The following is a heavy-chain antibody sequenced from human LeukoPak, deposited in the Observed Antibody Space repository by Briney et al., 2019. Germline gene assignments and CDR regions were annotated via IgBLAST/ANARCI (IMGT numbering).Heavy chain of an antibody. Sequence: GGSLRLSCAASGFTVSSSYMSWVSQAPGRGLEWVSVIYSGGSTYYADSVKGRFTISRDNSKNTLYLQMNSLRAEDTAVYYCASQRGYSYGYYYYYMDVWGKGTTVTVSS. D-gene: IGHD5-18*01. J-gene: IGHJ6*03. CDR2: IYSGGST. V-gene: IGHV3-53*01. CDR1: GFTVSSSY. CDR3: ASQRGYSYGYYYYYMDV.